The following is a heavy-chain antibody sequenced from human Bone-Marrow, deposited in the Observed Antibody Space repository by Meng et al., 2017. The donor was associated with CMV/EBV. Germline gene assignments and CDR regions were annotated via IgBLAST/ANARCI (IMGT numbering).Heavy chain of an antibody. CDR3: ARGRSRFRDYYDSSGYKRDYYFDY. CDR1: GGSISSGDYY. CDR2: IYYSGST. D-gene: IGHD3-22*01. J-gene: IGHJ4*02. V-gene: IGHV4-30-4*08. Sequence: SETLSLTCTVSGGSISSGDYYWSWIRQPPGKGLEWIGYIYYSGSTYYNPSLKSRVTISVDTSKNQFSLKLSSVTAADTAVYYCARGRSRFRDYYDSSGYKRDYYFDYWGQGTLVTVSS.